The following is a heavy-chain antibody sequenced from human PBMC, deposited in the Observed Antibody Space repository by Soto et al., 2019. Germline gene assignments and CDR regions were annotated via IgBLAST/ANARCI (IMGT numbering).Heavy chain of an antibody. V-gene: IGHV3-15*07. Sequence: GGSLRLSCAASGFTFSNDWINWVRQAPEKGLEWVGRIKSKTDGGTTDFAAPVKGRFAISRDDSKNMVYLQMNSLKTEDTGIYYFTTDSYIRRLVVRFVYWY. CDR2: IKSKTDGGTT. D-gene: IGHD4-17*01. J-gene: IGHJ2*01. CDR1: GFTFSNDW. CDR3: TTDSYIRRLVVRFVYWY.